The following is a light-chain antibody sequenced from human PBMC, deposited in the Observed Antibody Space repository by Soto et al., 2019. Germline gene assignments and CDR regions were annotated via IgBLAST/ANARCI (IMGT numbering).Light chain of an antibody. CDR1: QSISSW. J-gene: IGKJ4*01. V-gene: IGKV1-5*03. CDR3: QPRSSWPTPT. Sequence: DIQMTQSPSTLSASVGDRVTITCRASQSISSWLAWYQQTPGRAPKFXIYKASDLENGVPSRFSGSGSGTDLTLTISSLEPEDFAFYDCQPRSSWPTPTFCGGTKVDI. CDR2: KAS.